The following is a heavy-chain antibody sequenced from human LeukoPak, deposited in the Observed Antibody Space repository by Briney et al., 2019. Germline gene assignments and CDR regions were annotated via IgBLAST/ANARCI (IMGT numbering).Heavy chain of an antibody. CDR2: IWADGSRA. CDR3: ARDPPGSGFSLDY. Sequence: PGGSLRLSCAASGFDFTTHAMHWVRQAPGKGLEWVAFIWADGSRADYADSVKGRFTISRDRSKNTVYLQMNSLRAEDTAVYYCARDPPGSGFSLDYWGQGTLVTVSS. J-gene: IGHJ4*02. V-gene: IGHV3-33*01. D-gene: IGHD3-22*01. CDR1: GFDFTTHA.